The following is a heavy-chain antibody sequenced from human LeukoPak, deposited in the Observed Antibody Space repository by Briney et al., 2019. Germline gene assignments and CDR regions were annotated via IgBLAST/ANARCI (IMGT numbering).Heavy chain of an antibody. CDR3: AKGWSEVPAALIDY. CDR1: GFTFSSYA. J-gene: IGHJ4*02. Sequence: PGGSLRLSCAASGFTFSSYATSWVRQAPGKGLEWVSAISGSGGSTYYADSVKGRFTISRDNSKNTLYLQMNSLRAEDTAVYYCAKGWSEVPAALIDYWGQGTLVTVSS. CDR2: ISGSGGST. D-gene: IGHD2-2*01. V-gene: IGHV3-23*01.